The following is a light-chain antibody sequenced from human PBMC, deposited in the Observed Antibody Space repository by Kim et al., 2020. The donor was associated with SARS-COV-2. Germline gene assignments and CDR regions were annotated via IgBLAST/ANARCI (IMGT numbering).Light chain of an antibody. CDR1: SGSVSVSYY. CDR3: VLYMGSGIWV. CDR2: STN. V-gene: IGLV8-61*01. J-gene: IGLJ3*02. Sequence: QTVVTQEPSFSVSPGGTVTLTCGLSSGSVSVSYYPSWYQQTPGQAPRTLFYSTNTRSSGVPDRFSGSILGNKAALTITGAQADDESDYYCVLYMGSGIWVFGGGTQLTVL.